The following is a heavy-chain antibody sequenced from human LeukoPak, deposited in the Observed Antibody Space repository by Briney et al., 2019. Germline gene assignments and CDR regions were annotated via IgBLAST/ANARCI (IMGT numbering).Heavy chain of an antibody. Sequence: GGSLRLSCAASGFTFSSYEMNWVRQAPGKGLEWVSYISSSGSTIYYADSVKGRFTISRDNAKNTLNLQMNSLRAEDTAVYYCAKDGAWLRFDDWGQGILVTVSS. CDR3: AKDGAWLRFDD. D-gene: IGHD5-12*01. CDR1: GFTFSSYE. V-gene: IGHV3-48*03. J-gene: IGHJ4*02. CDR2: ISSSGSTI.